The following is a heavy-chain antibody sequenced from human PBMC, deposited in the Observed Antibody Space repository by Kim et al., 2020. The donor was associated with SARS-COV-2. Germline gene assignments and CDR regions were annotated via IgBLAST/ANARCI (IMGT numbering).Heavy chain of an antibody. V-gene: IGHV3-7*01. CDR2: AGSEK. CDR3: SRGFDL. J-gene: IGHJ3*01. Sequence: AGSEKTFVDTVKGRFTITGDNAKSSLNLQMNSLRAEDTAVYYCSRGFDLWGQGTMVTVSS.